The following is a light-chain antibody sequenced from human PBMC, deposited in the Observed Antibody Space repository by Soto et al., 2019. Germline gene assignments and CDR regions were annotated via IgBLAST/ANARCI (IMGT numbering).Light chain of an antibody. CDR1: SSDVGAYNF. CDR3: SSYAGSSNV. CDR2: EVN. V-gene: IGLV2-8*01. Sequence: QSVLTQPASVSGSPGQSITISCTGASSDVGAYNFVSWYQQHPGTVPKLLIYEVNKRPSGVPDRFSGSKSGNTASLTVSGLQAEDEADYYCSSYAGSSNVFGTGTKVTVL. J-gene: IGLJ1*01.